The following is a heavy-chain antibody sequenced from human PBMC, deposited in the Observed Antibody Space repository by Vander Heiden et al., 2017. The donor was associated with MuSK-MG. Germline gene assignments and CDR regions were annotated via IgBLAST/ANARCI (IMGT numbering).Heavy chain of an antibody. CDR2: ISYDGSNK. CDR1: GFTCSSYG. Sequence: QVQLVESGGGVVQPGRSLRLSCAASGFTCSSYGMHWVRQPPGKGLEWVAVISYDGSNKYYADSVKGRFTISRDNSKNTLYLQMNSLRAEDTAVYYCAAGVGMGAPTGDVGAFDIWGQGTMVTVSS. CDR3: AAGVGMGAPTGDVGAFDI. V-gene: IGHV3-30*03. D-gene: IGHD1-26*01. J-gene: IGHJ3*02.